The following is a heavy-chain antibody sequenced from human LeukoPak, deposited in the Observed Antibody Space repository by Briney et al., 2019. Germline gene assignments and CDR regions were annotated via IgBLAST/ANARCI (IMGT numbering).Heavy chain of an antibody. CDR3: ARSLILRLGDLSSFDY. J-gene: IGHJ4*02. D-gene: IGHD3-16*02. CDR1: GFTFSSYA. V-gene: IGHV1-69*13. CDR2: IIPIFGTA. Sequence: SVKVSCKASGFTFSSYAISWVRQAPGQGLEWMGGIIPIFGTANYAQEFQGRVTITADESTSTAYMELSSLRSEDTAVYYCARSLILRLGDLSSFDYWVQGTLVTVSS.